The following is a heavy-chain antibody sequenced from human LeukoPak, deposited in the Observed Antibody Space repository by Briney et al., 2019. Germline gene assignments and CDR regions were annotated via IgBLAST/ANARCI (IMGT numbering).Heavy chain of an antibody. J-gene: IGHJ4*02. V-gene: IGHV3-7*01. Sequence: PGGSLRLSCTASEFTYWMSWIRQGPGKGLEWVANIKEDGREKYYVASVKGRFTISRDNAKKSLYLQMNSLRVEDTAVYYCASGLLDDFWSGHFWGQGTLVTVS. CDR2: IKEDGREK. CDR1: EFTYW. D-gene: IGHD3-3*01. CDR3: ASGLLDDFWSGHF.